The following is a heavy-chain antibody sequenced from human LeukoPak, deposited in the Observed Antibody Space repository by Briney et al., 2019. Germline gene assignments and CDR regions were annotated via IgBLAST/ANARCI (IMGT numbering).Heavy chain of an antibody. D-gene: IGHD5-12*01. Sequence: ASVKVCCKASGCTFSSYAISWVRQAPGQGLEWMGRIIPILGIANYAQKFQGRVTITADKSTSTAYMELSSLRSEDTAVYYCARSGGPYYFDYWGQGTLVTVSS. CDR3: ARSGGPYYFDY. J-gene: IGHJ4*02. CDR2: IIPILGIA. V-gene: IGHV1-69*04. CDR1: GCTFSSYA.